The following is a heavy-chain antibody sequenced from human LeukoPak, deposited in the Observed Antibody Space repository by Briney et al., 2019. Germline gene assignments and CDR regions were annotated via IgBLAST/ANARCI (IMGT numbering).Heavy chain of an antibody. CDR2: ISTGGTT. Sequence: GGSLRLSCAASGFTFGSYAMSWVRQAPGKGLEWVSAISTGGTTHFADSVEGRFTISRDNSENTLYLEMNSLRSEDTAVYYCAKGHVDSGGYYYFEYWGQGTLVTVSS. CDR3: AKGHVDSGGYYYFEY. V-gene: IGHV3-23*01. J-gene: IGHJ4*02. CDR1: GFTFGSYA. D-gene: IGHD3-22*01.